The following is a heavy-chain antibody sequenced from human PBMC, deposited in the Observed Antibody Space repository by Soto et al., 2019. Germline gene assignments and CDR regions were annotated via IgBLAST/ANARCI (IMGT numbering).Heavy chain of an antibody. CDR1: GGSFSGYY. Sequence: ASETLSLTCAVYGGSFSGYYWSWIRQPPGKGLEWIGEINHSGSTNYNPSLKSRVTISVDTSKNQFSLKLSSVTAADTAVYYCARGTIFGVVITLYYYYGMDVWGQGTTVTVSS. V-gene: IGHV4-34*01. CDR3: ARGTIFGVVITLYYYYGMDV. CDR2: INHSGST. J-gene: IGHJ6*02. D-gene: IGHD3-3*01.